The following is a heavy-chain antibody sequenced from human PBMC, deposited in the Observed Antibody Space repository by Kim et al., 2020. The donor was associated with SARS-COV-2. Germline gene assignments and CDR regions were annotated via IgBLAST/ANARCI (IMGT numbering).Heavy chain of an antibody. J-gene: IGHJ4*02. D-gene: IGHD4-4*01. CDR2: INSGGSYI. V-gene: IGHV3-23*05. Sequence: GGSLRLSCAASGFTFSSYAMSWVRQAPGKGLEWVSAINSGGSYIYYADSVKGRFTISRDNSKNTLYLQMNSLRAEDTAVYYCAKHQGQSYFGYWGQGTLVTVSS. CDR3: AKHQGQSYFGY. CDR1: GFTFSSYA.